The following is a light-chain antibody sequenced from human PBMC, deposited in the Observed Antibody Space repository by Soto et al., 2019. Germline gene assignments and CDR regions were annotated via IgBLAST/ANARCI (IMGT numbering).Light chain of an antibody. CDR2: KAS. J-gene: IGKJ1*01. CDR3: QQYHIYSGT. CDR1: QTIDSW. V-gene: IGKV1-5*03. Sequence: DIQMTQSPSTLSASVGDRVTITCRASQTIDSWLAWDQQRPGKPPNLLIYKASTLASGDPSRVSGSGSGTEFTLPINSRQPDDFATDDCQQYHIYSGTFGQGTKVEIK.